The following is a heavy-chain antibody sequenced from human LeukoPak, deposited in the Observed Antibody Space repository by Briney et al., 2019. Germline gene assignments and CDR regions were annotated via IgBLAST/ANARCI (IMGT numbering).Heavy chain of an antibody. CDR2: ISAYNGNT. Sequence: ASVKVSCKASGYTFTSYGISWVRQAPGQGLEWMGSISAYNGNTNYAQKLQGRVTMTTDTSTSTAYMELRSLRSDDTAVYYCARARQRYCSSTSCHDAFDIWGQGIMVTVSS. V-gene: IGHV1-18*01. CDR3: ARARQRYCSSTSCHDAFDI. CDR1: GYTFTSYG. D-gene: IGHD2-2*01. J-gene: IGHJ3*02.